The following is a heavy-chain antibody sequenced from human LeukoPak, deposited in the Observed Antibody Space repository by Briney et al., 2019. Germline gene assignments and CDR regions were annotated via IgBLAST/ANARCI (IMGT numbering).Heavy chain of an antibody. D-gene: IGHD2-2*01. V-gene: IGHV3-30*02. CDR1: GFTFSSYG. CDR2: IRFDGSNK. CDR3: ARDLYCSSTSCYWEGYNWFDP. Sequence: PGGSLRLSCAASGFTFSSYGMHWVRQAPGKGLEGVAFIRFDGSNKYYADSVKGRFTISRDNSKNTLYLQMNSLRSDDTAVYYCARDLYCSSTSCYWEGYNWFDPWGQGTLVTVSS. J-gene: IGHJ5*02.